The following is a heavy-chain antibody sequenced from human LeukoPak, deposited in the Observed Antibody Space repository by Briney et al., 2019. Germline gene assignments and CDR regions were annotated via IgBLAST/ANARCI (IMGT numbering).Heavy chain of an antibody. J-gene: IGHJ3*02. CDR2: IWNDGSNK. Sequence: GGSLRLSCAASGFTFSTSWMSWVRQAPGKGLEWVAVIWNDGSNKYYADSVKGRFTISRDNSKNTLYLQMNSLRAADTAVYYCARITWEDAFDIWGQGTMVTVSS. V-gene: IGHV3-33*08. CDR1: GFTFSTSW. D-gene: IGHD1-26*01. CDR3: ARITWEDAFDI.